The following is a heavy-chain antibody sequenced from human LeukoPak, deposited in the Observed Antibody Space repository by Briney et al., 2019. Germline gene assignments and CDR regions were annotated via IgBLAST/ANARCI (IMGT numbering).Heavy chain of an antibody. D-gene: IGHD2-15*01. J-gene: IGHJ6*04. CDR1: GYSISSGYY. CDR3: AREGGGYCSGGSCPYGMDV. V-gene: IGHV4-38-2*01. Sequence: SETLSLTCAVSGYSISSGYYWGWIRQPPGKGLEWIGSIYHSGSTYYNPSLKSRVTISVDTSKNQFSLKLSSVTAADTAVYYCAREGGGYCSGGSCPYGMDVWAKGPRSPSPQ. CDR2: IYHSGST.